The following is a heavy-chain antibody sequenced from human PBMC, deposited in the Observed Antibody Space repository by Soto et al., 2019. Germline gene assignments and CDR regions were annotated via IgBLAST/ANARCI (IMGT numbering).Heavy chain of an antibody. CDR1: GYSFTSYW. V-gene: IGHV5-51*01. J-gene: IGHJ4*02. D-gene: IGHD1-26*01. Sequence: GESLKISCKGSGYSFTSYWIGWVRQMPGKGLEWMGFIYPGDSDTRYSPSFQGQVTISADKYTSTAYLQWSSQKASDTAMYYCARHLPYSGSYYFDYWGQGALVTVSS. CDR3: ARHLPYSGSYYFDY. CDR2: IYPGDSDT.